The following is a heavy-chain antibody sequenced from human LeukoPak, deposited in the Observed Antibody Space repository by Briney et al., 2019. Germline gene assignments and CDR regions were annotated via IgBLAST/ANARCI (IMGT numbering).Heavy chain of an antibody. V-gene: IGHV1-46*01. J-gene: IGHJ5*02. Sequence: ASVKVSCKASGYTFTSYYMHWVRQAPGQGLEWMGIINPSGGSTSYAQKFQGRVTMTRDMSTSTVYMELSSLRSEDTAVYYCARGSGSGSYYAPVWFDPWGQGTLVTVSS. CDR3: ARGSGSGSYYAPVWFDP. CDR2: INPSGGST. D-gene: IGHD1-26*01. CDR1: GYTFTSYY.